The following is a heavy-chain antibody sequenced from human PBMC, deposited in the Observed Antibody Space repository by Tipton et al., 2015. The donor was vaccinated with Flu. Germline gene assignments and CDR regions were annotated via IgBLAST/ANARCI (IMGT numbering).Heavy chain of an antibody. CDR1: GGSISTSY. Sequence: GLVKPSETLSLTCTVSGGSISTSYWSWSRQPAGKGLEWIGRISTSGSTNYNASLESRVTLSRDTSKNHISLRLTSATAADTALYYCARDLRGYSGYTGGDAFDMWGGGVMVFVSS. V-gene: IGHV4-4*07. CDR2: ISTSGST. D-gene: IGHD5-12*01. CDR3: ARDLRGYSGYTGGDAFDM. J-gene: IGHJ3*02.